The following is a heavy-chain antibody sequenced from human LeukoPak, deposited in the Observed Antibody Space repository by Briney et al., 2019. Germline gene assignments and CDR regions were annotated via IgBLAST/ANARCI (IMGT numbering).Heavy chain of an antibody. D-gene: IGHD1-26*01. CDR3: AKLREWELPDLFDY. CDR2: ISGSGGSR. Sequence: GGSLRLSCAASGFTLSSYAMSWVRQGPGKGLEWVSGISGSGGSRFYTDSVKGRFTISRDNSKNTLYLQMNSLRAEDTAVYYCAKLREWELPDLFDYWGQGTLVTVSS. CDR1: GFTLSSYA. J-gene: IGHJ4*02. V-gene: IGHV3-23*01.